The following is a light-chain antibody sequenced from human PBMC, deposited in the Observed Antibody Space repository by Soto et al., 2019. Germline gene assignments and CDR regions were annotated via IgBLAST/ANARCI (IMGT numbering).Light chain of an antibody. V-gene: IGKV3-20*01. CDR3: QQYGFSPT. Sequence: EVVLTQSPDTLSLPPGERATLSCRASQSISSYLAWYQQKPGQAPRLLMYATSSRATGIPDRFSGSGSGTDFTLTISRLEPEDVGVYYCQQYGFSPTFGQGTKVDIK. CDR2: ATS. CDR1: QSISSY. J-gene: IGKJ1*01.